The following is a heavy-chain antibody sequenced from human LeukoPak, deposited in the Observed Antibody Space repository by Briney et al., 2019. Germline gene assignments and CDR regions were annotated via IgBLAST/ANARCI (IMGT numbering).Heavy chain of an antibody. CDR2: IWYDGSNK. D-gene: IGHD6-13*01. CDR1: GFTFSSYA. Sequence: GRSLRLSCTASGFTFSSYAMHWVRRAPGKGLEWVAVIWYDGSNKYYPDSVKGRFTISRDNSKNTLYLQMNSLRVEGTAVYYCARDPAGKCSSSWFDYWGQGTLVTVSS. V-gene: IGHV3-33*01. J-gene: IGHJ4*02. CDR3: ARDPAGKCSSSWFDY.